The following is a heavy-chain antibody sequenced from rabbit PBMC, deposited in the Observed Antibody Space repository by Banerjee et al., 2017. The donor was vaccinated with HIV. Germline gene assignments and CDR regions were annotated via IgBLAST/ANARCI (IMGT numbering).Heavy chain of an antibody. CDR3: ARDNYDDYGSWDAFDP. D-gene: IGHD2-1*01. V-gene: IGHV1S45*01. Sequence: QEQLVESGGGLVTLGGSLKLSCKASGIDFSSYYYMCWVRQAPGKGLELIGCIYSSSGSTWYASWVNGRFTISKTSSTTVTLQMTSLTAADTATYFCARDNYDDYGSWDAFDPWGPGTLVTVS. CDR1: GIDFSSYYY. J-gene: IGHJ2*01. CDR2: IYSSSGST.